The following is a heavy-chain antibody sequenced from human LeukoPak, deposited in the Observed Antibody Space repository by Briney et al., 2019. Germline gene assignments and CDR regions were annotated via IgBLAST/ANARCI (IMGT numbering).Heavy chain of an antibody. D-gene: IGHD2-21*01. V-gene: IGHV5-10-1*01. CDR1: GYSFSTYW. J-gene: IGHJ4*02. CDR2: IRPSDSEP. CDR3: ARHYSNDHTLFDF. Sequence: GASLKVSCKVSGYSFSTYWITWVRQMPGGALEWMGRIRPSDSEPNYSPSFQGHVTISADRSINTVYLQWSSLRASDTAIYFCARHYSNDHTLFDFRGQGALVTVST.